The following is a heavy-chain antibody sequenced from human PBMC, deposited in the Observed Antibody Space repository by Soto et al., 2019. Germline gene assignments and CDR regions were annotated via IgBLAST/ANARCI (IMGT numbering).Heavy chain of an antibody. D-gene: IGHD3-9*01. CDR1: GFTFGTYG. CDR2: ISYDGSNK. CDR3: AKAPGRITMFSPNYGMDV. V-gene: IGHV3-30*18. J-gene: IGHJ6*02. Sequence: QVQLVESGGGVVQPRRSLRLSCAASGFTFGTYGMHWVRQAPGKGLQWVALISYDGSNKYYADSVKGGFTISRDNSKNTLYLQMNSLRAEDSAVYYCAKAPGRITMFSPNYGMDVWGQGATVNVSS.